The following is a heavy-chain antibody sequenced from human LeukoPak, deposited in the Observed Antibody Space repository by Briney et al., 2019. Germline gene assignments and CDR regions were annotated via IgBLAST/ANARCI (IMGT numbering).Heavy chain of an antibody. CDR1: GFTVGTNY. J-gene: IGHJ4*02. D-gene: IGHD3-9*01. CDR3: ARGTSPFLTDFDY. V-gene: IGHV3-7*01. CDR2: IKQDGSEE. Sequence: GGSLRLSCAASGFTVGTNYMSWVRQAPGKGLEWVANIKQDGSEEYYVDSVKGRFTISRDNAKNSLYLQMNSLRVEDTAVYYCARGTSPFLTDFDYWGQGNLVTVSS.